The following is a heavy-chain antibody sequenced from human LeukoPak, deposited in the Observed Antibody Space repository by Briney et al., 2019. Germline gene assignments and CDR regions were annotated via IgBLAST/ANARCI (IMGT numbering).Heavy chain of an antibody. J-gene: IGHJ4*02. V-gene: IGHV4-39*07. CDR2: IYYSGST. Sequence: PSETLSLTCTVSGGSISSSSYYWGWIRQPPGKGLEWIGSIYYSGSTYYNPSLKSRVTISVDTSKNQFSLKLSSVTAADTAVYYCARGKGYSSGWYFDWGQGTLVTVSS. D-gene: IGHD6-19*01. CDR1: GGSISSSSYY. CDR3: ARGKGYSSGWYFD.